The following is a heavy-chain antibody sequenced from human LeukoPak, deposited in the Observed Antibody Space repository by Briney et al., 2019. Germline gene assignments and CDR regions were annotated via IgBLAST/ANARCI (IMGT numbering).Heavy chain of an antibody. Sequence: GGSLRLSCGASGVTCSNYGMSWLRQAPGQGLEWVSAITGSGDDAYYADSVHGRFTMSRDNSKSTLYLQMNSLRVEDTALYYCARESTGSSPDYWGQGTLVTVSS. J-gene: IGHJ4*02. CDR1: GVTCSNYG. CDR2: ITGSGDDA. CDR3: ARESTGSSPDY. V-gene: IGHV3-23*01. D-gene: IGHD1-26*01.